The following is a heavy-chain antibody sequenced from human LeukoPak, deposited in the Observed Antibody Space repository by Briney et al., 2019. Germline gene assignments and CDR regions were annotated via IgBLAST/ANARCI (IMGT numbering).Heavy chain of an antibody. Sequence: PSETLSLTCAVYGGSFSGYYWSWIRQPPGKGLEWIGEINHSGSTNYNPSLKSRVTISVDTSKNQFSLKLSSVTAADTAVYYCARGRGYYYDSSGYYPYYFDYWGQGTLVTVSS. CDR2: INHSGST. V-gene: IGHV4-34*01. CDR3: ARGRGYYYDSSGYYPYYFDY. J-gene: IGHJ4*02. CDR1: GGSFSGYY. D-gene: IGHD3-22*01.